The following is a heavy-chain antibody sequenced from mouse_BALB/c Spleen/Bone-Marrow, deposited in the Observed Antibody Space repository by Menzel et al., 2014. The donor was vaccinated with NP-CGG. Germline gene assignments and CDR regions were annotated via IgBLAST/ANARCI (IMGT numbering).Heavy chain of an antibody. V-gene: IGHV1-7*01. D-gene: IGHD2-4*01. CDR3: AREGDYGGFAY. Sequence: VQLQQSGAELAKPGASVKMSCKASGYTFTSYWMHWVKQRPGQGLEWIGYINPSTGYTEYNQKFKDKATLAADKSSSTAYMQLSSLTSEDSAVYYCAREGDYGGFAYWGQGTLVTVSA. J-gene: IGHJ3*01. CDR2: INPSTGYT. CDR1: GYTFTSYW.